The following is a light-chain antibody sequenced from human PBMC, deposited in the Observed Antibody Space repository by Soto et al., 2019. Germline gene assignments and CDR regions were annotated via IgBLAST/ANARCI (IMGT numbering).Light chain of an antibody. CDR1: QSVSSSF. Sequence: EIVLTQSPDTLSLSPGERGTLSCRASQSVSSSFLAWYQQKPGQAPRLLIYDASYRATGIPARFSGRGSGTDFTLTISSLEPEDFAVYYCQQRNDWPLTFGPGTRLEIK. J-gene: IGKJ5*01. CDR3: QQRNDWPLT. CDR2: DAS. V-gene: IGKV3-11*01.